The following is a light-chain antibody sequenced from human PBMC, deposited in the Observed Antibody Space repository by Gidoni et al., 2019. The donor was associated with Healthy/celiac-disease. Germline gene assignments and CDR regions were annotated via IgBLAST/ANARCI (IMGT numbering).Light chain of an antibody. CDR1: QGISSY. CDR3: QQLNSYPRT. J-gene: IGKJ1*01. CDR2: AAS. V-gene: IGKV1-9*01. Sequence: DIQLTQSPSFLSASVGDRVTITCRASQGISSYLAWYQQKPGKAPKLLFYAASTLQSGVPSRFSGSGSGTEFTLTISSLQPEDFATYYCQQLNSYPRTFXQXTKVEIK.